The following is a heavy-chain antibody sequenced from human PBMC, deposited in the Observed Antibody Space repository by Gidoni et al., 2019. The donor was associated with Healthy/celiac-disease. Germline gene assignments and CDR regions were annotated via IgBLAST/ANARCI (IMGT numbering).Heavy chain of an antibody. Sequence: QLQLQESGPGLVKPSETLSLTCTVSGGSISSSSSYWGWIRQPPGKGLEWIGSIYYSGSTYYNPSLKSRVTISVDTSKNQFSLKLSSVTAADTAVYYCARHGAVVPAAMSYYYYGMDVWGQGTTVTVSS. CDR3: ARHGAVVPAAMSYYYYGMDV. D-gene: IGHD2-2*01. J-gene: IGHJ6*02. CDR2: IYYSGST. V-gene: IGHV4-39*01. CDR1: GGSISSSSSY.